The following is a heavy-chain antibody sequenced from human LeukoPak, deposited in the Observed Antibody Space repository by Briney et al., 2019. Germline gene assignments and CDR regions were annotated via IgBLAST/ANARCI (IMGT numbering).Heavy chain of an antibody. Sequence: SETLSLTCTVSGGSISGYYWSWIRQPPGKGLEWIGYIYYSGSTNYNPSLKSRVTISVDTSKNQFSLKLSSVTAADTAVYYCARDYPQGVVVINRYFDLWGRGTLVTVSS. J-gene: IGHJ2*01. V-gene: IGHV4-59*01. CDR1: GGSISGYY. CDR2: IYYSGST. CDR3: ARDYPQGVVVINRYFDL. D-gene: IGHD3-22*01.